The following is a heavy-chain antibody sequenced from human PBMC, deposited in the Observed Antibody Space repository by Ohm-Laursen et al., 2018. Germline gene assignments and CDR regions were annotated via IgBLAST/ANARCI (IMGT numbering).Heavy chain of an antibody. CDR1: GFSVSTNY. Sequence: SLRLSCAASGFSVSTNYMNWARQAPGKGLEWVSLIYSGGDMFYADSVKGRFTISRDKSKNTLYLQMNSLRVEDTAMYFCARDVPGIVASRGGGWGQGTLVTVSS. CDR3: ARDVPGIVASRGGG. CDR2: IYSGGDM. D-gene: IGHD3-16*01. J-gene: IGHJ4*02. V-gene: IGHV3-53*01.